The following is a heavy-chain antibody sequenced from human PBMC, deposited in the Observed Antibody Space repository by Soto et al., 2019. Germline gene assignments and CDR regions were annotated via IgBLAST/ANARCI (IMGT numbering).Heavy chain of an antibody. J-gene: IGHJ5*02. V-gene: IGHV1-69*13. D-gene: IGHD2-2*01. CDR1: GCTFSSYA. CDR2: IIPIFGTA. CDR3: ASVYCSSTSCYGDNWFDP. Sequence: GASVKVSCKASGCTFSSYAISWVRQAPGQGLEWMGGIIPIFGTANYAQKFQGRVTITADESTRTAYMELSSLRSEDTAVYYCASVYCSSTSCYGDNWFDPWGQGTLVTVSS.